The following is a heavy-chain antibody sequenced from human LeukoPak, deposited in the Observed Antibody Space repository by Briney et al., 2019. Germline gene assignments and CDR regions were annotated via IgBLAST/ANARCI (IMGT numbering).Heavy chain of an antibody. Sequence: ASVKVSCKASGYTFTSYDINWVRQAPGQGLEWMGWMNPNSGTTGYAQKFQGRVTMTRNTSISTAYMELSSLRSEDTAVYYCARTAMVVERKFDYWGQGTLVTVSS. D-gene: IGHD2-15*01. V-gene: IGHV1-8*01. CDR1: GYTFTSYD. CDR2: MNPNSGTT. J-gene: IGHJ4*02. CDR3: ARTAMVVERKFDY.